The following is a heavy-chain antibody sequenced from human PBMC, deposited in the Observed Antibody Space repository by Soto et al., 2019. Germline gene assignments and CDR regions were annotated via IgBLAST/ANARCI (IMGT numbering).Heavy chain of an antibody. CDR2: IYYDGSNR. CDR1: GFTFGTYA. CDR3: ARAFCTNGVCYYFFDY. D-gene: IGHD2-8*01. J-gene: IGHJ4*01. V-gene: IGHV3-33*01. Sequence: GGSLILSCAVSGFTFGTYAMHWVRQAPGKGLEWVAVIYYDGSNRYYGDAVKGRFTISRDNSKSTLYLQMSSLRAEDTAVYYCARAFCTNGVCYYFFDYWGHGTLVTVSS.